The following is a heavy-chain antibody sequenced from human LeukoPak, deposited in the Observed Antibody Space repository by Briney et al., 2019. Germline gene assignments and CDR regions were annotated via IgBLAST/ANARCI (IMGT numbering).Heavy chain of an antibody. J-gene: IGHJ4*02. D-gene: IGHD4-17*01. CDR2: IWYDGSNK. CDR3: AREARHYGYYYFYG. CDR1: GFTFSSYG. V-gene: IGHV3-33*01. Sequence: GGSLRLSCAASGFTFSSYGMHWVRQAPGKGLEWVAVIWYDGSNKYYADSVRGRFTISRDNSKNMLYLQMNSLRAEDTAEYYGAREARHYGYYYFYGQGKRTLVTASS.